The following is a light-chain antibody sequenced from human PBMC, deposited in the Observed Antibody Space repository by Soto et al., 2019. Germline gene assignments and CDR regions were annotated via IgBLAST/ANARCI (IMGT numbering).Light chain of an antibody. CDR1: QSVKTF. CDR3: QQRSHWPPIT. V-gene: IGKV3-11*01. CDR2: DAS. Sequence: EIVLTQSPATLSLSPGERATLSCRASQSVKTFLLWYQHRPGQAPRVLIYDASHRATGIPARFRGSGSGTDFTLTISSLEPEDAGIYYCQQRSHWPPITFXQGTRLEIK. J-gene: IGKJ5*01.